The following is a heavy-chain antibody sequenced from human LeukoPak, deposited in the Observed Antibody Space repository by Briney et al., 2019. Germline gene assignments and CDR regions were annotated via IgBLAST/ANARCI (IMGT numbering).Heavy chain of an antibody. CDR3: ARGNFGGSGSYSALDY. CDR1: GDRVSRNRTI. J-gene: IGHJ4*02. Sequence: SQTLSLPCAISGDRVSRNRTIWNWIRQSPSRGLEWLGRTYYRSKWYNDYAVSVKSRITINPHTSKNQFSLQLNSVTPEDTAVYYCARGNFGGSGSYSALDYWGQGTLVTVSS. V-gene: IGHV6-1*01. D-gene: IGHD3-10*01. CDR2: TYYRSKWYN.